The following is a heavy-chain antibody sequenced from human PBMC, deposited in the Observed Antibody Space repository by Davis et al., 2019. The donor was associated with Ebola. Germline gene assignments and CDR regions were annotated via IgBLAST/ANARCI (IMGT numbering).Heavy chain of an antibody. D-gene: IGHD4-23*01. Sequence: AASVKVSCKASGGTFSSYTINWVRQAPGQGLEWMGRIIPIFGIADYAQKFQGRVTITADKSTSTAYMELSSLRSEDTAVYYCARDLGSPTVVNDYWGQGTLVTVSS. CDR1: GGTFSSYT. CDR3: ARDLGSPTVVNDY. CDR2: IIPIFGIA. J-gene: IGHJ4*02. V-gene: IGHV1-69*04.